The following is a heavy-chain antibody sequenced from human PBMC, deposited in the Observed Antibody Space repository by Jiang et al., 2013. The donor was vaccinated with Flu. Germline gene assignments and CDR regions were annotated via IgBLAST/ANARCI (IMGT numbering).Heavy chain of an antibody. D-gene: IGHD1-26*01. CDR1: GYTFTSYD. V-gene: IGHV1-8*01. CDR2: MNPNSGNT. CDR3: ARGRSDYSGSYVYYFDY. J-gene: IGHJ4*02. Sequence: SGAEVKKPGASVKVSCKASGYTFTSYDINWVRQATGQGLEWMGWMNPNSGNTGSAQKFQGRVTVTKSTSLSTAYMELSSLRSEDTAVYYCARGRSDYSGSYVYYFDYWGQGTLVSVSS.